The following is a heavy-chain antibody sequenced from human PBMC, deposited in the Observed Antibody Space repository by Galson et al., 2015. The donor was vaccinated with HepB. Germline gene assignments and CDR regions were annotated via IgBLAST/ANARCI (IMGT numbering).Heavy chain of an antibody. Sequence: SLRLSCAASGFTFSSYWMSWVRQAPGKGLEWVANIKQDGSEKYYVDSVKGRFTISRDNAKNSLYLQMNSLRAEDTAVYYCARDRQNSVFGRVDAFDIWGQGTMVTVSS. CDR1: GFTFSSYW. CDR2: IKQDGSEK. D-gene: IGHD2-21*01. CDR3: ARDRQNSVFGRVDAFDI. V-gene: IGHV3-7*01. J-gene: IGHJ3*02.